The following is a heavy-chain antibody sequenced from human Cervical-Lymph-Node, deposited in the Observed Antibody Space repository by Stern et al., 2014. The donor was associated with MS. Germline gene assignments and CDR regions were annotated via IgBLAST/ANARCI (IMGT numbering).Heavy chain of an antibody. D-gene: IGHD7-27*01. CDR1: GHSLSELF. V-gene: IGHV1-24*01. CDR3: AKESGDAFDI. Sequence: QDQLVQSGAEVRKPGASVKVSCKVSGHSLSELFMHWVRQAPGKGLEWMGGFDPEDGETIYAHKFQGRVTMTEDTSTDTAYMELSGLRPEDTAIYYCAKESGDAFDIWGQGTMVTV. CDR2: FDPEDGET. J-gene: IGHJ3*02.